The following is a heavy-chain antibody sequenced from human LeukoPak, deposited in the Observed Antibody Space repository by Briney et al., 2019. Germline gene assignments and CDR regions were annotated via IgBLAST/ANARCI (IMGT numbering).Heavy chain of an antibody. D-gene: IGHD1-26*01. J-gene: IGHJ4*02. CDR1: GGSISSYY. V-gene: IGHV4-4*07. Sequence: SETLSLTCTVSGGSISSYYWSWIRQPAGKGLEWIGRIYTSGSTNYNPSLKSRVTMSLDTSKNRFSFNLNSVTAADTAVYYCARAVGTTTGLFDYWGQGALVTVSS. CDR2: IYTSGST. CDR3: ARAVGTTTGLFDY.